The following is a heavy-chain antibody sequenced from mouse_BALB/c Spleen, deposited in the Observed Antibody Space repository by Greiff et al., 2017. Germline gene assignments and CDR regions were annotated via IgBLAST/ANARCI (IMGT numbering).Heavy chain of an antibody. V-gene: IGHV1-4*01. CDR3: ARSGHYFDY. CDR2: INPSSGYT. Sequence: VQGVESGAELARPGASVKMSCKASGYTFTSYTMHWVKQRPGQGLEWIGYINPSSGYTNYNQKFKDKATLTADKSSSTAYMQLSSLTSEDSAVYYCARSGHYFDYWGQGTTLTVSS. CDR1: GYTFTSYT. J-gene: IGHJ2*01.